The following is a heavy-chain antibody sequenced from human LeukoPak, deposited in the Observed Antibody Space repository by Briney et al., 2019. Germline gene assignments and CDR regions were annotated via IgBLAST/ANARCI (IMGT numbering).Heavy chain of an antibody. CDR3: AKDRIAVAGPIDY. Sequence: GGSLRLSCAASGFTFSSYWMSWVRQAPGKGLEWVANIKQDGSEKYYVDSVKGRFTISRDNAKNSLYLQMNSLRAEDTAVYYCAKDRIAVAGPIDYWGQGTLVTVSS. CDR2: IKQDGSEK. D-gene: IGHD6-19*01. V-gene: IGHV3-7*01. J-gene: IGHJ4*02. CDR1: GFTFSSYW.